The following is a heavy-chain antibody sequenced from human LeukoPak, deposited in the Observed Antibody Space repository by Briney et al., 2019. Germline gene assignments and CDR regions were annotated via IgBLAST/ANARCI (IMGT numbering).Heavy chain of an antibody. CDR2: IRSSSSYM. CDR1: GFTFVYYS. CDR3: ARAFEDITIFGPPLGMQDV. D-gene: IGHD3-9*01. V-gene: IGHV3-21*06. J-gene: IGHJ6*04. Sequence: GGSLRLSGSASGFTFVYYSVNWDRQAPGRGLEWVSSIRSSSSYMSYAVSVKGRFTISRDNAKNSLYLQMNSLRADDTAVYYCARAFEDITIFGPPLGMQDVWGKGTTVTVSS.